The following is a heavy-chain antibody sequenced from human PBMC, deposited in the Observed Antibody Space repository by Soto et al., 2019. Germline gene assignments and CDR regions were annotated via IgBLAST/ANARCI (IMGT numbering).Heavy chain of an antibody. V-gene: IGHV1-8*01. D-gene: IGHD2-2*01. Sequence: ASVKGSCKVSGYTFTSYDINWVRQATGQGLEWMGWMNPNSGNAGYAQKFQGRVTMTRNTSISTAYMELSSLRSEDTAVYYCARGHCSSTSCYYYMDVWGKGTTVTVSS. CDR2: MNPNSGNA. CDR1: GYTFTSYD. CDR3: ARGHCSSTSCYYYMDV. J-gene: IGHJ6*03.